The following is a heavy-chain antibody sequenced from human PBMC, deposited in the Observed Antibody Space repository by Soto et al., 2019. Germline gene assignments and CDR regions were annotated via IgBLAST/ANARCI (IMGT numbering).Heavy chain of an antibody. CDR2: IDTRNSQT. V-gene: IGHV5-10-1*01. J-gene: IGHJ4*02. D-gene: IGHD3-22*01. Sequence: PGESLKISCKGSGYSFAGYWITWVRQKPGKGLEWMGRIDTRNSQTYYSPSFRGHVTISVTKSITTVFLQWSSLRASDTAMYYCARQIYDSDTGPNFQYYFDSWGQGTPVTVSS. CDR3: ARQIYDSDTGPNFQYYFDS. CDR1: GYSFAGYW.